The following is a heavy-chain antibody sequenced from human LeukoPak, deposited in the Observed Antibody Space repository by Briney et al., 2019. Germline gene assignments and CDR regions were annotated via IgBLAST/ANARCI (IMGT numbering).Heavy chain of an antibody. D-gene: IGHD6-6*01. Sequence: ASVKVSCKASGYTFTGYYMHWVRQAPGQGLEWMGRINPNSGGTNYAQKFQGRVTMTRDTSISIAYMELSRLRSDDTAGYYCARTIAARLLDYWGQGTLVTVSS. V-gene: IGHV1-2*06. CDR3: ARTIAARLLDY. CDR1: GYTFTGYY. J-gene: IGHJ4*02. CDR2: INPNSGGT.